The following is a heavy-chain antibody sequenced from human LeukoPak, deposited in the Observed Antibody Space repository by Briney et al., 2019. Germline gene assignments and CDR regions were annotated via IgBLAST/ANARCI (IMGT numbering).Heavy chain of an antibody. CDR2: IYYSGST. D-gene: IGHD4-17*01. V-gene: IGHV4-59*06. CDR3: ARGAPSFDYGDSGWFDP. J-gene: IGHJ5*02. CDR1: GGSISSHY. Sequence: PSETLSLTCTVSGGSISSHYWSWIRQPPGKGLEWIVYIYYSGSTYYNPSLKSRVTISVDTSKNQFSLKLSSVTAADTAVYYCARGAPSFDYGDSGWFDPWGQGTLVTVSS.